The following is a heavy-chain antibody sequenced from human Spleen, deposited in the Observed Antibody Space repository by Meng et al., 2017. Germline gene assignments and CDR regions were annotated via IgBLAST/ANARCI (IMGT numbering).Heavy chain of an antibody. CDR2: IYYSGST. D-gene: IGHD1-26*01. CDR3: ARGYGGSGSYYVDY. V-gene: IGHV4-59*01. J-gene: IGHJ4*02. Sequence: GSLRLSCTVSGGSISSYYWSWIRQPPGKGLEWIGYIYYSGSTNYNPSLKSRVTISVDTSKNQFSLKLSSVTAADTAVYYCARGYGGSGSYYVDYWGQGTLVTVSS. CDR1: GGSISSYY.